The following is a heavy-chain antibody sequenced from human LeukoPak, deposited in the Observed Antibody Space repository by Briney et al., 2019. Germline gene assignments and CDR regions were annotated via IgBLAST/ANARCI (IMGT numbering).Heavy chain of an antibody. Sequence: GASVKVSCKASGYTFTSYGISWVRQAPGQGLEWMGWISAYNGNTNYAQKLQGRVTMTTDTSTSTAYMELRSLRSDDTAVYYCARDLPTIRTKKGSYVFDYWGQGTLVTVSS. V-gene: IGHV1-18*01. CDR3: ARDLPTIRTKKGSYVFDY. D-gene: IGHD3-9*01. CDR1: GYTFTSYG. CDR2: ISAYNGNT. J-gene: IGHJ4*02.